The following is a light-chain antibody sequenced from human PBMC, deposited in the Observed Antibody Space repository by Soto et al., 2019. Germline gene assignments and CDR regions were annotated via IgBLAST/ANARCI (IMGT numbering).Light chain of an antibody. CDR3: SSYTSSSTLYV. V-gene: IGLV2-14*01. J-gene: IGLJ1*01. CDR2: EVS. Sequence: QSALTQPAWVSGSLGQSVTISCTGTSSDVGGYNYVSWYQQHPGKAPKLMIYEVSNRPSGVSNRFSGSKSGNTASLTISGLQAEDEADYYCSSYTSSSTLYVFGTGTKVTVL. CDR1: SSDVGGYNY.